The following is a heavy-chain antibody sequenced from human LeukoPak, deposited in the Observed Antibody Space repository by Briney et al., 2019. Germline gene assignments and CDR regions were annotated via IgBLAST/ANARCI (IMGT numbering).Heavy chain of an antibody. CDR2: IYYSGST. CDR3: AKSGGYGLIDY. Sequence: TSETLSLTCTVSGASVSGSAYYWGWIRQPPGKGLEWIGNIYYSGSTYYNESLESRVTISIDTSKNQFSLKLNSVTAADTAMYYCAKSGGYGLIDYWGQGTLVTVSS. CDR1: GASVSGSAYY. D-gene: IGHD1-26*01. J-gene: IGHJ4*02. V-gene: IGHV4-39*01.